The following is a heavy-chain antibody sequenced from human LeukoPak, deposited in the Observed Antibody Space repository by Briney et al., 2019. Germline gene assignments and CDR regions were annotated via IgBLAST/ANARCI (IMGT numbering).Heavy chain of an antibody. CDR2: ISAYNGNT. J-gene: IGHJ4*02. CDR3: ARVRRDGYNWSY. V-gene: IGHV1-18*01. Sequence: ASVKVSCKASGYTFTSYGISWARQAPGQGLEWMGWISAYNGNTNYAQKLQGRGTMTTGTSTSTAYMELRSLRSDDTAVCYCARVRRDGYNWSYWGQGTLVTVSS. D-gene: IGHD5-24*01. CDR1: GYTFTSYG.